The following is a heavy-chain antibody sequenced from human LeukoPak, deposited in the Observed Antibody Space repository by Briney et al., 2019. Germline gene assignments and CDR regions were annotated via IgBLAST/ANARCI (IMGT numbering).Heavy chain of an antibody. Sequence: SVKVSCKASGGTFSSYAISWVRQAPGQGLEWMGRIIPILGTANYAQKFQGRVTITADKSTSTAYMELSSLRSEDTAVYYCARAMVTTGYYFDYWGQGTLVTVSS. CDR2: IIPILGTA. CDR3: ARAMVTTGYYFDY. D-gene: IGHD4-17*01. J-gene: IGHJ4*02. CDR1: GGTFSSYA. V-gene: IGHV1-69*04.